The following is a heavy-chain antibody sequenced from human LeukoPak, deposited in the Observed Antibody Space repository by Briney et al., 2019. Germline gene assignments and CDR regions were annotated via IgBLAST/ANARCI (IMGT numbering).Heavy chain of an antibody. CDR3: AREIFGSGSHPDY. CDR1: GFAFNTYA. J-gene: IGHJ4*02. CDR2: IWHDGSHK. D-gene: IGHD3-10*01. Sequence: GGSLRLSCAASGFAFNTYAMHWVRQAPGKGLEWVTLIWHDGSHKFYIDSVRGRFTISRDSSRNTVYLQMNGLRAEDTAVYYCAREIFGSGSHPDYWGQGTLVTVSS. V-gene: IGHV3-33*01.